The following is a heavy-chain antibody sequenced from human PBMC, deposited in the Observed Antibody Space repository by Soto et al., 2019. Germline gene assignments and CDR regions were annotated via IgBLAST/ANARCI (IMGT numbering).Heavy chain of an antibody. V-gene: IGHV4-31*03. CDR3: AREGPPKTGFDY. J-gene: IGHJ4*02. CDR1: GGSISSGGYY. CDR2: IYYSGST. Sequence: PSETLSLTCTVSGGSISSGGYYWSWIRQHPGKGLEWIGYIYYSGSTYYNPSLKSRVTISVDTSKNQFSLKLSSVTAADTAVYYCAREGPPKTGFDYWGQGTLVTVSS.